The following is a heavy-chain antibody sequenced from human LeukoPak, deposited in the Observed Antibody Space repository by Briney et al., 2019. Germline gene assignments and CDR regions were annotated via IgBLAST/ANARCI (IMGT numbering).Heavy chain of an antibody. V-gene: IGHV3-33*01. Sequence: GGSLRLSCAASGFTFSSYGMHWVRQAPGKGLEWVAVIWYDGSNKYYADSVKGRFTISRDNSKNTLYLQMNSLRAEDTAVYYCARDKLRYFDWLSYCFDPWGQGTLVTVSS. CDR2: IWYDGSNK. J-gene: IGHJ5*02. D-gene: IGHD3-9*01. CDR3: ARDKLRYFDWLSYCFDP. CDR1: GFTFSSYG.